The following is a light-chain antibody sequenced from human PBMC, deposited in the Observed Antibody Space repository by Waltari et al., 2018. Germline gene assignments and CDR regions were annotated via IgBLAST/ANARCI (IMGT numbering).Light chain of an antibody. Sequence: QSALTQPASVSGSPGQSITISCTGPSSDVGGYNYVSWYQQHPGKAPKLMIYKVSNRPSGVSNRFSGSKSGNTASLTISGLQAEDEADYYCSSYTSSSTYVFGTGTKVTVL. V-gene: IGLV2-14*01. CDR2: KVS. CDR3: SSYTSSSTYV. J-gene: IGLJ1*01. CDR1: SSDVGGYNY.